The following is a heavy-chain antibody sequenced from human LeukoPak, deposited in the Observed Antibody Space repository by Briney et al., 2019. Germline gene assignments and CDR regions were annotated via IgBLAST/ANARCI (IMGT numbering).Heavy chain of an antibody. CDR1: GFTFSSYG. J-gene: IGHJ4*02. CDR3: AKDKRRLSAVPAAAGV. CDR2: IRYDGSNK. D-gene: IGHD2-2*01. V-gene: IGHV3-30*02. Sequence: PGGSLRLSCAASGFTFSSYGMHWVRQAPGKGLEWVAFIRYDGSNKYYADSVKGRFTISRDNSKNTLYLQMNSLRAEDTAVYYCAKDKRRLSAVPAAAGVWGQGTLVTVSS.